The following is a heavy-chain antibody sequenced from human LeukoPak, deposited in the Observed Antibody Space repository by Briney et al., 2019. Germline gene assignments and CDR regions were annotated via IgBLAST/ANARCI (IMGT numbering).Heavy chain of an antibody. CDR2: IKQDGSEK. Sequence: PGGSLRLSCAASGFTFSSYWMSWVRQAPGKGLEWVANIKQDGSEKYYVDSVKGRFTISRDNAKNSLYLQMNSLRAEDTAVYYCASLVGATKGAFDYWGQGTLVTVSS. CDR1: GFTFSSYW. V-gene: IGHV3-7*01. CDR3: ASLVGATKGAFDY. J-gene: IGHJ4*02. D-gene: IGHD1-26*01.